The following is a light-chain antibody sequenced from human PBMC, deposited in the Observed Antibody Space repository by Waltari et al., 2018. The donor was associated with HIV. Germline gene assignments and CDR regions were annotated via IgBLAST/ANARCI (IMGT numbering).Light chain of an antibody. CDR2: GAS. CDR3: LQHKTYLGT. Sequence: DIQMTQSPSSLSASVGDRVTITCRASQDIGNALDWYQQKSGKAPKRLIYGASSLQSGVPSRFSGSVSGTEFTLTIYNLQPEDFATYYCLQHKTYLGTFGQGTK. CDR1: QDIGNA. J-gene: IGKJ2*01. V-gene: IGKV1-17*02.